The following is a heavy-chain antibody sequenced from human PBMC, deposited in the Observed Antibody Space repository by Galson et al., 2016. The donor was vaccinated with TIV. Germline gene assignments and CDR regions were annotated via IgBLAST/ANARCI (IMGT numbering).Heavy chain of an antibody. Sequence: SLRLSCAASGFTFSSFWMSWVRQAPGKGLEWVAVIAYDGSYKHYAGSVKGRFIVSRDNSKTTLDLQMNSLGAEDTALYYCAKEENSGYYPNDAFDFWGQGTMVTVS. D-gene: IGHD3-3*01. CDR1: GFTFSSFW. CDR2: IAYDGSYK. J-gene: IGHJ3*01. V-gene: IGHV3-30*18. CDR3: AKEENSGYYPNDAFDF.